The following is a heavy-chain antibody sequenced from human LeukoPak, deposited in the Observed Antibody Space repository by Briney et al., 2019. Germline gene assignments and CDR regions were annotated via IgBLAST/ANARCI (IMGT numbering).Heavy chain of an antibody. J-gene: IGHJ6*02. V-gene: IGHV3-23*01. D-gene: IGHD1-14*01. CDR2: ISVTGGTT. CDR3: AKGTEPGLYYYYYYVMDV. CDR1: GFTFSSYD. Sequence: GGSLRLSCAASGFTFSSYDMTWVRQAPGKGRYWVSSISVTGGTTYYADSVKGRFTISRDNSKNTLYLQMNSLRAEDTAVYYCAKGTEPGLYYYYYYVMDVWGQGTTVTVSS.